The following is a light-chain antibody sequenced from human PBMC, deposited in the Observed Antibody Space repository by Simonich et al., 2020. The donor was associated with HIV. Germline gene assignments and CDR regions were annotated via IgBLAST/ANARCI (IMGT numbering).Light chain of an antibody. CDR2: TAS. J-gene: IGKJ1*01. V-gene: IGKV1-39*01. CDR1: QSISRY. Sequence: DIQMTQSPSSLSASVGDRVTITCRVSQSISRYLHWYQQKPRKAPKLLIYTASILQSVVPSRCSGSGAGTDFTLTISSLQPEDFATYYCQQSYNTPQTFGQGTKVEIK. CDR3: QQSYNTPQT.